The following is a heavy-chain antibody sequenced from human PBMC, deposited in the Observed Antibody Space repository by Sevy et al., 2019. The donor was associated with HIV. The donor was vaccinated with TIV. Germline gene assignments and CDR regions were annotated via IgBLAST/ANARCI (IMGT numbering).Heavy chain of an antibody. CDR2: ISYDGSNK. V-gene: IGHV3-30*18. J-gene: IGHJ4*02. D-gene: IGHD1-26*01. CDR1: GFTFSSYG. Sequence: GGSLRLSCAASGFTFSSYGMHWVRQAPGKGLEWVAVISYDGSNKYYADSVKGRFTISRDNSKNTLYLQMNSLRAEDTAVYYCAKVTRGWEPLDYPVDYWGQGTLVTVSS. CDR3: AKVTRGWEPLDYPVDY.